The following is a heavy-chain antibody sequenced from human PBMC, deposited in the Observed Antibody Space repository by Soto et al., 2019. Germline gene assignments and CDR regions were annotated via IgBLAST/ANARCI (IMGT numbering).Heavy chain of an antibody. Sequence: VKVSCKASGGTFSSYTISWVRQAPGQGLEWMGRIIPILGIANYAQKFQGRVTITADKSTSTAYMELSSLRSEDTAVYYCARGVYSSGWYGNWGQGTLVPVSS. V-gene: IGHV1-69*02. CDR3: ARGVYSSGWYGN. J-gene: IGHJ4*02. CDR2: IIPILGIA. D-gene: IGHD6-19*01. CDR1: GGTFSSYT.